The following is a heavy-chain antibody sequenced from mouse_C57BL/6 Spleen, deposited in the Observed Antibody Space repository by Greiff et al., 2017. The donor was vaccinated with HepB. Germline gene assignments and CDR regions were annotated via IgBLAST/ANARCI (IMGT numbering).Heavy chain of an antibody. V-gene: IGHV1-66*01. CDR2: IYPGSGNT. CDR3: ARGELRAMDY. D-gene: IGHD1-1*01. J-gene: IGHJ4*01. Sequence: QVQLQQSGPELVKPGASVKISCKASGYSFTSYYIHWVKQRPGQGLEWIGWIYPGSGNTKYNEKFKGKATLTADTSSSTAYMQLSSLTSEDSAVYYCARGELRAMDYWGQGTSVTVSS. CDR1: GYSFTSYY.